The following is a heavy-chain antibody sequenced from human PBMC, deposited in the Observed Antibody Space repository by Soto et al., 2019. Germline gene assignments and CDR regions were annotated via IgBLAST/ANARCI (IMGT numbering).Heavy chain of an antibody. CDR2: ISGSGGST. CDR3: AKGLPGGNFDRLLAFDI. V-gene: IGHV3-23*01. CDR1: GFTFGSYA. D-gene: IGHD3-9*01. Sequence: GGSLRLSCAASGFTFGSYAMSWVRQAPGKGLEWVSAISGSGGSTDYADSVKGRFTISRDNSKNTLYLQMNSLRAEDTDVYFCAKGLPGGNFDRLLAFDIWGQGTMVTVSS. J-gene: IGHJ3*02.